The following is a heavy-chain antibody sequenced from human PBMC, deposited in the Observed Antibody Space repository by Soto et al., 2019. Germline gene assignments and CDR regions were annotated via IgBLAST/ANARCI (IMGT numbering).Heavy chain of an antibody. Sequence: EVQLVESGGGLVQPGGSLRLSCAASGFTLSSYWMSWVRRAPGKGLEWVANIKEDGSEKYYVDSVKGRFTISRDNAKKSLYLQMNSLRAEDTAVYYCARDAGIAVFDYWGQGTLVTV. J-gene: IGHJ4*02. D-gene: IGHD6-19*01. CDR3: ARDAGIAVFDY. CDR1: GFTLSSYW. CDR2: IKEDGSEK. V-gene: IGHV3-7*05.